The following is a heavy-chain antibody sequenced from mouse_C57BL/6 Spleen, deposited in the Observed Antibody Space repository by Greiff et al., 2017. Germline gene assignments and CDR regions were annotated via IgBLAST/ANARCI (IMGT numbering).Heavy chain of an antibody. Sequence: DVMLVESGGDLVKPGGSLKLSCAASGFTFSSYGMSWVRQTPDKRLEWVATISSGGSYTYYPDSVKGRFTISRDNTKNTLYLQMRSLKSEDTAMYYCARQDSSGFAYWGQGTLVTVSA. CDR2: ISSGGSYT. CDR1: GFTFSSYG. D-gene: IGHD2-12*01. V-gene: IGHV5-6*02. CDR3: ARQDSSGFAY. J-gene: IGHJ3*01.